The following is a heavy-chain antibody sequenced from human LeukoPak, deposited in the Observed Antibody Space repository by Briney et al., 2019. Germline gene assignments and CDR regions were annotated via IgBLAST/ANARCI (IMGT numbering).Heavy chain of an antibody. Sequence: SETLSLTCTVSGGSISSSSYYWGWIRQPPGKGLEWIGSIYYSGSTYYNPSLKRRVTISVDTSKNQFSLKLSSVTAADTAVYYCARQPRHYDYVWGSYRSRQFDYWGQGTLVTVSS. CDR2: IYYSGST. CDR1: GGSISSSSYY. J-gene: IGHJ4*02. V-gene: IGHV4-39*01. CDR3: ARQPRHYDYVWGSYRSRQFDY. D-gene: IGHD3-16*02.